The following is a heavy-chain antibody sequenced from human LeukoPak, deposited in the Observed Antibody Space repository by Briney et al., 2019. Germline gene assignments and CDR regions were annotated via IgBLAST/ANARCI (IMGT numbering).Heavy chain of an antibody. V-gene: IGHV4-39*01. Sequence: SETLSLTCTVSGGSISSSSYYWGWIRQPPGKGLEWIGSISYSGSTYYNPSLKSQVTISVDTSKNQFSLKLSSVTAADPAVYYCASYCSTTSCLRRAFDIWGQGTMVTVSS. CDR1: GGSISSSSYY. J-gene: IGHJ3*02. CDR3: ASYCSTTSCLRRAFDI. CDR2: ISYSGST. D-gene: IGHD2-2*01.